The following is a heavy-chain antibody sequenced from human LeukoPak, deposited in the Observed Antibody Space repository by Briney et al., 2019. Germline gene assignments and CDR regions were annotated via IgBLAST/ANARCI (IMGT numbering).Heavy chain of an antibody. V-gene: IGHV4-59*01. Sequence: SETLSLTCTVSGGSISPYYWSWIRQPPGKGLEWIGYIYYSGSTNYNPSLKSRVTISVDTSKNQFSLRLSSVTAADTAVYYCAGARGYCSSTSCSLDFGYWGQGTLVTVSS. J-gene: IGHJ4*02. CDR2: IYYSGST. D-gene: IGHD2-2*01. CDR3: AGARGYCSSTSCSLDFGY. CDR1: GGSISPYY.